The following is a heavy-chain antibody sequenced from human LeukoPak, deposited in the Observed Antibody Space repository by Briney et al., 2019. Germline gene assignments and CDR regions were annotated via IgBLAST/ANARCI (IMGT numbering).Heavy chain of an antibody. D-gene: IGHD6-13*01. CDR2: IKQDGSEK. V-gene: IGHV3-7*01. J-gene: IGHJ4*02. CDR1: GFTFSSYW. CDR3: ARDIAAAAPDY. Sequence: GGSLRLSCAASGFTFSSYWMSWVRQAPGKGLEWVANIKQDGSEKYYVDSVKGRFTISRDNAKNSLYLQMNSLRAEDTVVYYCARDIAAAAPDYWGQGTLVTVSS.